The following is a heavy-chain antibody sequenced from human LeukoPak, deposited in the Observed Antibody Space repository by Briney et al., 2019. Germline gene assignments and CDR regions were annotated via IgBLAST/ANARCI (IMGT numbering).Heavy chain of an antibody. CDR1: GGTFSSYA. J-gene: IGHJ6*04. CDR2: IIPIFGTA. V-gene: IGHV1-69*01. CDR3: ARAQGVTIVRGVIDYYYGMDV. D-gene: IGHD3-10*01. Sequence: GASVKVSCKASGGTFSSYAISWVRQAPGQGLEWMGGIIPIFGTANYAQKFQGRVTITADESTSTAYMELSSLRSEDTAVYYCARAQGVTIVRGVIDYYYGMDVWGKGTTVTVSS.